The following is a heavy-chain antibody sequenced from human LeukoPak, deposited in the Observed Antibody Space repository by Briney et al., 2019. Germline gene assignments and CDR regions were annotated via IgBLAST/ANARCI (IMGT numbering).Heavy chain of an antibody. CDR3: ARDTQQDFWSGYYTWFDP. CDR1: GGSISSYY. J-gene: IGHJ5*02. CDR2: IYTSGTT. Sequence: SETLSLTCTVSGGSISSYYWSWIRQPAGKGLEWIGRIYTSGTTNYNPSLKSRVTMSVDTSKTQFSLKLSSVTAADTAVYYCARDTQQDFWSGYYTWFDPWGQGTLVTVSS. V-gene: IGHV4-4*07. D-gene: IGHD3-3*01.